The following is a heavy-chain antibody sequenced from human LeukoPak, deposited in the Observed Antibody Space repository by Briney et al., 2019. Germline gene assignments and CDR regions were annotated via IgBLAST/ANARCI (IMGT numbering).Heavy chain of an antibody. Sequence: GRSLRLSCAASGITLDNYEMNWVRQAPGKGLEWVAHITSSGDSIFYADSVKGRFTISRDNAKNSLYLQMHRLSAEDTAVYYCARDRGKREYYFDYWGQGTLVTVSS. D-gene: IGHD3-10*01. CDR1: GITLDNYE. CDR3: ARDRGKREYYFDY. CDR2: ITSSGDSI. J-gene: IGHJ4*02. V-gene: IGHV3-48*03.